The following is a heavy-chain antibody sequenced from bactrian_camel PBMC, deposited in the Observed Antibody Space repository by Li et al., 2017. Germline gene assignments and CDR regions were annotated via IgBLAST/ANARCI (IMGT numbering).Heavy chain of an antibody. CDR3: AQQSSPTPVGDYEYKY. CDR1: GHTSSSKC. CDR2: ATSGGRGT. Sequence: QLVESGGGSVQAGGSLRVSCAAFGHTSSSKCMGWFRQAPGKGLEWVSVATSGGRGTYYADSLKGRFTISRDNAKNTLSLQLNSLKTEDTAMYYCAQQSSPTPVGDYEYKYWGQGTQVTVS. V-gene: IGHV3S28*01. J-gene: IGHJ4*01. D-gene: IGHD6*01.